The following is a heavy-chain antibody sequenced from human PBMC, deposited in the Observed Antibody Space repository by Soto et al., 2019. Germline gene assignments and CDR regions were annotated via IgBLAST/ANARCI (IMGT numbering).Heavy chain of an antibody. V-gene: IGHV4-4*07. D-gene: IGHD6-13*01. CDR3: ARDQGVAAAGITWFDP. CDR2: IHSSGST. Sequence: SETLSLTCTVSGASMNSYHWSWIRQPAGKGLEWIGHIHSSGSTNYNPSLKSRVTMSVDTPKNQFSLRLMSLTAADTAVYYCARDQGVAAAGITWFDPWGQGSLVTVSS. J-gene: IGHJ5*02. CDR1: GASMNSYH.